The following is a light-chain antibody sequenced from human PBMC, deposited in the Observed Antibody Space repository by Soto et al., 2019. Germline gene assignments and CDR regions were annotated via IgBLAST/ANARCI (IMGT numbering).Light chain of an antibody. CDR2: GAS. CDR3: QKYGSSPTK. Sequence: EIVLTQSPVTLSFSPGEIATLSCSASQSVSNSYLAWYQQKPGRAPRLLIYGASSRATDIPDRFSGSGSGTDFTLTISRLEPVDSAVYYCQKYGSSPTKFGQGTKVDIK. CDR1: QSVSNSY. V-gene: IGKV3-20*01. J-gene: IGKJ1*01.